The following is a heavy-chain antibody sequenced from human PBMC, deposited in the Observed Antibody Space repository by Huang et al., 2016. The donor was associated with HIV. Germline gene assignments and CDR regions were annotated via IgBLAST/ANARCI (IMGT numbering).Heavy chain of an antibody. D-gene: IGHD2-21*02. CDR3: ASRRTAPESYYMDV. CDR1: GFIFSSYW. Sequence: EVQLVQSGGEVKKPGESLKISCQASGFIFSSYWIGWVRQMPGKGLEWMGTIFPDDSETKYSPSFQGQVIISADKSTGTAYLQWNKLRASDSALYYCASRRTAPESYYMDVWGKGTTVTVSS. CDR2: IFPDDSET. J-gene: IGHJ6*03. V-gene: IGHV5-51*03.